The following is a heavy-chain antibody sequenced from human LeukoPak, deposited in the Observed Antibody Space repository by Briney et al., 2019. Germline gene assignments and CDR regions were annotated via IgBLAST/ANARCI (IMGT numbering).Heavy chain of an antibody. CDR1: GGSISSYY. D-gene: IGHD6-13*01. CDR2: INHSGST. J-gene: IGHJ4*02. Sequence: SETLSLTCTVSGGSISSYYWSWIRQPPGKGLEWIGEINHSGSTNYNPSLKSRVTISVDTSKNQFSLKLSSVTAADTAVYYCARPGSWYFSRYFDYWGQGTLVTVSS. V-gene: IGHV4-34*01. CDR3: ARPGSWYFSRYFDY.